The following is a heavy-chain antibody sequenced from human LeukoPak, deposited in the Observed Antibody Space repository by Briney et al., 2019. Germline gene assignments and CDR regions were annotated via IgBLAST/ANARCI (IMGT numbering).Heavy chain of an antibody. CDR3: ARLKDVVVIDY. Sequence: SQTLSLTCTVSGGSISSGSYYWSWIRQPAGKGLEWIGRIYTSGSTYYNPSLKSRVTISVDTSKNQFSLKLSSVTAADTAVYYCARLKDVVVIDYWGQGTLVTVSS. CDR2: IYTSGST. CDR1: GGSISSGSYY. D-gene: IGHD3-22*01. V-gene: IGHV4-61*02. J-gene: IGHJ4*02.